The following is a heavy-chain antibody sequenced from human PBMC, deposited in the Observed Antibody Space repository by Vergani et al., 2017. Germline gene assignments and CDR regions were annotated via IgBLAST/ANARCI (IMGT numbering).Heavy chain of an antibody. V-gene: IGHV3-7*01. Sequence: EVQLVESGGALVQPGGSLRLSCIGSGFIFSDYWMSWVRQAPGKGLEFVANIHLDGSAENYVDSVKGRFTIARENAKNSVILQMNNLRAEDTAIYYCARDIPGGLSDFDYWGQGTLVTVSS. J-gene: IGHJ4*02. CDR1: GFIFSDYW. D-gene: IGHD2/OR15-2a*01. CDR2: IHLDGSAE. CDR3: ARDIPGGLSDFDY.